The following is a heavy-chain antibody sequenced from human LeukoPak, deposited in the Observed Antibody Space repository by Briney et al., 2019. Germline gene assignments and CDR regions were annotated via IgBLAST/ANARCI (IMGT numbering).Heavy chain of an antibody. CDR1: GFTVSSNY. CDR3: ASLSWGY. CDR2: IYSGGST. J-gene: IGHJ4*02. Sequence: GGSLRLSCAASGFTVSSNYMSWVRQAPGKGLEWVSVIYSGGSTYSADTVKGPFALSRDNPKNTLYLKMNSLRPEDTAVYYCASLSWGYWGQGTLVTVS. V-gene: IGHV3-53*05. D-gene: IGHD1-26*01.